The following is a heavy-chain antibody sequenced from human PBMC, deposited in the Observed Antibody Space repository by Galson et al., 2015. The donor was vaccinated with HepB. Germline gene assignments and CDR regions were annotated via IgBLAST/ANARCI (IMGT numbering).Heavy chain of an antibody. CDR3: AKEGQYYDILTGHRSLFYYGMDV. Sequence: SLRLSCAASGSTFSSYGMHWVRQAPGKGLEWVAVISYDGSNKYYADSVKGRFTISRDNSKNTLYLQMNSLRAEDTAVYYCAKEGQYYDILTGHRSLFYYGMDVWGKGATVTVSS. CDR2: ISYDGSNK. V-gene: IGHV3-30*18. CDR1: GSTFSSYG. J-gene: IGHJ6*04. D-gene: IGHD3-9*01.